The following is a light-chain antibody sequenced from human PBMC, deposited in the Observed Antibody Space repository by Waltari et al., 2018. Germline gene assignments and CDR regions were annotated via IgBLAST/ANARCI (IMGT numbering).Light chain of an antibody. CDR3: QSYDSSYPAV. CDR2: EDN. CDR1: SGSIASSY. Sequence: NFMLTQPHSVSESPGKTVTISCTRSSGSIASSYVQLFQQRPGSSPTTVIFEDNQRPSGVPDRFSGSIDSSSNSASLTISGLQTEDEADYYCQSYDSSYPAVFGGGTQLTVL. J-gene: IGLJ7*01. V-gene: IGLV6-57*01.